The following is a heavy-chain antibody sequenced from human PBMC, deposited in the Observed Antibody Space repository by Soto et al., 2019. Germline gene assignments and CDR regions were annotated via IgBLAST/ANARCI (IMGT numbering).Heavy chain of an antibody. Sequence: GGSLRLSCAASGFTFSSYAMSWVRQAPGKGLEWVSAISGSGGSTYYADSVRGRFTISRDNAKNSLYLQMNSLRVEDTGVYYCVKEARLADVWGQGTTVTVSS. J-gene: IGHJ6*02. CDR1: GFTFSSYA. D-gene: IGHD6-25*01. V-gene: IGHV3-23*01. CDR2: ISGSGGST. CDR3: VKEARLADV.